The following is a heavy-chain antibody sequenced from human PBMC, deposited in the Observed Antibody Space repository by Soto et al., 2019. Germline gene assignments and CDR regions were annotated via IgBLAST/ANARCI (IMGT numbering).Heavy chain of an antibody. CDR3: ARWMEWLLRGYYYYGMDV. CDR2: INAGNGNT. CDR1: GYTFTSYA. Sequence: ASVKVSCKASGYTFTSYAMHWVRQAPGQRLEWMGWINAGNGNTKYSQKFQGRVTITRDTSASTAYMEPSSLRSEDTAVYYCARWMEWLLRGYYYYGMDVWGQGTTVTVSS. D-gene: IGHD3-3*01. V-gene: IGHV1-3*01. J-gene: IGHJ6*02.